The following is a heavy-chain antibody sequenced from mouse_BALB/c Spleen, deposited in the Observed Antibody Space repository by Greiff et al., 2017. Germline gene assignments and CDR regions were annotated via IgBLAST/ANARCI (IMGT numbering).Heavy chain of an antibody. CDR1: GYTFTSYW. Sequence: VQLQQSGTVLARPGASVKMSCKASGYTFTSYWMHWVKQRPGQGLEWIGAIYPGNSDTSYNQKFKGKAKLTAVTSTSTAYMELSSLTNEDSAVYYCTRSVGLDYFDYWGQGTTLTVSS. D-gene: IGHD4-1*01. CDR2: IYPGNSDT. V-gene: IGHV1-5*01. J-gene: IGHJ2*01. CDR3: TRSVGLDYFDY.